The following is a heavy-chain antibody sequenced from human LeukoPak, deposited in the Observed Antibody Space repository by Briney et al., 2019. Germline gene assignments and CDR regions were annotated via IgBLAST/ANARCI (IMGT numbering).Heavy chain of an antibody. CDR1: GFTFSSYG. J-gene: IGHJ4*02. D-gene: IGHD2-15*01. Sequence: GGSLRLSCAASGFTFSSYGMHWVRQAPGKGLEWVAVISYDGSNKYYADSVKGRFTISRDNSKNTLYLQMNSLRAEDTAVYYCAKDLRGYSGGSCYYFDYWGQGTLVTVSS. V-gene: IGHV3-30*18. CDR3: AKDLRGYSGGSCYYFDY. CDR2: ISYDGSNK.